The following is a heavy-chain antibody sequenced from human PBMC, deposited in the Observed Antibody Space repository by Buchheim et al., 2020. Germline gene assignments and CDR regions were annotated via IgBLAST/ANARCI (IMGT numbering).Heavy chain of an antibody. J-gene: IGHJ4*02. CDR1: GFIFSSYG. Sequence: QVQLVESGGGVVQPGRSLRLSCAATGFIFSSYGMHWVRQAPGKGLEWVAVISYDGRNKYYVDSVKGRFTISRDNSKNTLYLKMNSLRAEDTAVYYCAWQWLEKSSGYYFDYWGQGTL. D-gene: IGHD6-19*01. CDR3: AWQWLEKSSGYYFDY. V-gene: IGHV3-30*03. CDR2: ISYDGRNK.